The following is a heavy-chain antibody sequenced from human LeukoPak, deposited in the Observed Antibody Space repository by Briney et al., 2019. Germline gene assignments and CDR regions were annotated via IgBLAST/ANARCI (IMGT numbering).Heavy chain of an antibody. D-gene: IGHD3-3*01. CDR3: ARAIQDDFWSGYHFDY. Sequence: SETLSLTCTVSGGSISSYYWSWIRQPPGKGLEWIGYIYYSGSTNYNPSLKSRVTISVDTSKNQSSRKLTSVTVADTAVYYCARAIQDDFWSGYHFDYWGQGTLVTVSS. CDR2: IYYSGST. CDR1: GGSISSYY. V-gene: IGHV4-59*01. J-gene: IGHJ4*02.